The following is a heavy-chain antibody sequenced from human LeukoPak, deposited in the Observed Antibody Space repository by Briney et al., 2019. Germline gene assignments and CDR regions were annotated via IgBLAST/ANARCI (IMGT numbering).Heavy chain of an antibody. CDR2: IYPSGST. CDR1: GGSISSYY. V-gene: IGHV4-4*07. J-gene: IGHJ6*03. D-gene: IGHD3-22*01. Sequence: SETLSLTCSVSGGSISSYYWSWIRQPAGKGLEWIGHIYPSGSTNYNPSLKSRITMSLDTSKNQFSLKLSSVTAADTAVYYCTRGSIAYYYMDVWGKGTTVTISS. CDR3: TRGSIAYYYMDV.